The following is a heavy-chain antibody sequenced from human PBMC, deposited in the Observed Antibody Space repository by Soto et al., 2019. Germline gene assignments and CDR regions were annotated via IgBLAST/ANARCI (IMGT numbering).Heavy chain of an antibody. CDR2: ISGSGGST. CDR1: GFTFSSYA. Sequence: VQLLESGGGLVQPGGSLRLSCAASGFTFSSYAMSWVRQAPGKGLEWVSAISGSGGSTYYADSVKGRFTISRDNSKNTLYLQMNSLRAEDTAVYYCAKRPTYYYDSSGYYYVYWGQGTLVTVSS. CDR3: AKRPTYYYDSSGYYYVY. V-gene: IGHV3-23*01. J-gene: IGHJ4*02. D-gene: IGHD3-22*01.